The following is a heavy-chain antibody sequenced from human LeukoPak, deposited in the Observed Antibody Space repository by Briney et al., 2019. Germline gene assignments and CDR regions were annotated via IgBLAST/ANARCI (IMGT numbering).Heavy chain of an antibody. Sequence: ASVKVSCKTSGYTFTSYLLHWVRLAPGQSLEWMGWINAGNGNTKYSQRFQGRVTISRDTSATTAYMELSSLRSEDTAVYYCARVGDGCSSTSCYGDAFDIWGQGTMVTVSS. CDR3: ARVGDGCSSTSCYGDAFDI. J-gene: IGHJ3*02. CDR1: GYTFTSYL. CDR2: INAGNGNT. D-gene: IGHD2-2*01. V-gene: IGHV1-3*01.